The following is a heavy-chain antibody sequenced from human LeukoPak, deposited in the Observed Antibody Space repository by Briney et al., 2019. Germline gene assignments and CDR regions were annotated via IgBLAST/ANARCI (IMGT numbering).Heavy chain of an antibody. CDR2: IYYSGST. Sequence: SETLSLTCTVSGGSISSYYWSWIRQPPGKGLEWIGYIYYSGSTNYNPSPKSRVTISVDTSKNQFSLKLSSVTAADTAVYYCARDARYYYDSSGYYSEILFDYWGQGTLVTVSS. J-gene: IGHJ4*02. D-gene: IGHD3-22*01. V-gene: IGHV4-59*01. CDR1: GGSISSYY. CDR3: ARDARYYYDSSGYYSEILFDY.